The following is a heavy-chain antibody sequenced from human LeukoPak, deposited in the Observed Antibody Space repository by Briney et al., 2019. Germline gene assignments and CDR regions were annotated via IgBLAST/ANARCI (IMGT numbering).Heavy chain of an antibody. Sequence: GALRLSCAASGFTFSSYWMSWVRQAPGKGLEWVANIKQDGSEKYYVDSVKGRFTISRDNAKNTLYLQMNSLSAEDTAVYYCARDFAGDRDYWGQGTLVTVSS. CDR2: IKQDGSEK. CDR1: GFTFSSYW. V-gene: IGHV3-7*01. J-gene: IGHJ4*02. D-gene: IGHD4-17*01. CDR3: ARDFAGDRDY.